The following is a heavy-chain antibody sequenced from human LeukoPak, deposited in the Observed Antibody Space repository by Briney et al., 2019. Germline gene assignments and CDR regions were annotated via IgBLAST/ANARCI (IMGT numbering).Heavy chain of an antibody. J-gene: IGHJ4*02. V-gene: IGHV1-2*02. CDR3: ARANFLYCSSTTCLFDY. CDR2: INPNSGDT. Sequence: GASVKVSCKASGYTFTDYYLHWVRQAPGQGFEWMGWINPNSGDTNYAQKFQGRVTMTRDTSISTAHMEMSRLRSDDTAVYYCARANFLYCSSTTCLFDYWGQRTLVTVSS. CDR1: GYTFTDYY. D-gene: IGHD2-2*01.